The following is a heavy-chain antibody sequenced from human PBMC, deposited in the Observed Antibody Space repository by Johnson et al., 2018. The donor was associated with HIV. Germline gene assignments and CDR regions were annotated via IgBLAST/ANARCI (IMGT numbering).Heavy chain of an antibody. V-gene: IGHV3-30*18. CDR2: ISYDGSDK. D-gene: IGHD3-10*01. J-gene: IGHJ3*02. CDR3: AKGRGPPRVFDS. CDR1: TFTFSGYG. Sequence: QVQLVESGGGVVQPGGSLRLSCAASTFTFSGYGMHWVRKAPGKGLEWVALISYDGSDKYYADSVKGRFTISRDYSKSTLYLQMNSLRAEDTAVYYCAKGRGPPRVFDSWGQGTMVTVSS.